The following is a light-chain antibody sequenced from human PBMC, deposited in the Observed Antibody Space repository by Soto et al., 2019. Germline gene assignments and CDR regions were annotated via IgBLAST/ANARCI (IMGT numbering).Light chain of an antibody. V-gene: IGKV3-20*01. CDR1: QSVSSSY. J-gene: IGKJ1*01. CDR3: QQYGSSTWT. Sequence: EIVLTQSPGTLSLSPGERATLSCRASQSVSSSYLAWYQQKPGQAPRLLIYGASSRATGIPARFSGSGPGTDFTLTISRLEPEDFAVYYCQQYGSSTWTFGQGT. CDR2: GAS.